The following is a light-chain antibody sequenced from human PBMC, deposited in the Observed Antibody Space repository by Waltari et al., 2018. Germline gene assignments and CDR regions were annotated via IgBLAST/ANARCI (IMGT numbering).Light chain of an antibody. CDR3: QQSYSTPF. CDR2: AAS. V-gene: IGKV1-39*01. CDR1: QSIISY. J-gene: IGKJ3*01. Sequence: ITCRASQSIISYLNWYQQKPGKAPKLLIYAASSLQSGVPSRFSGSGSGTDFTLTISSLQPEDFATYYCQQSYSTPFFGPGTKVDIK.